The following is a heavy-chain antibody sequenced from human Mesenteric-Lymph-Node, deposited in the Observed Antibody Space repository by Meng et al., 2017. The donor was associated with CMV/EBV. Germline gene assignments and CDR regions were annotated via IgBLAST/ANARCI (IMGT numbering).Heavy chain of an antibody. D-gene: IGHD3-10*01. CDR2: INHRGAT. CDR1: NGSFTTDY. V-gene: IGHV4-34*01. Sequence: YNGSFTTDYWSWIRQTPGKGLEWIGEINHRGATKDNPSLKSRLAVSVDTSKSQFSLKLSSVTAADTAVYYCARATVFVRGVRRTEDYWGQGTLVTVSS. J-gene: IGHJ4*02. CDR3: ARATVFVRGVRRTEDY.